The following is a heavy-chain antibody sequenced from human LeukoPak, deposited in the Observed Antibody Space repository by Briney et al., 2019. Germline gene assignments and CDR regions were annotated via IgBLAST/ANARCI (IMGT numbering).Heavy chain of an antibody. CDR2: IKQYGSEK. CDR1: GFRLSNYW. J-gene: IGHJ4*02. V-gene: IGHV3-7*05. CDR3: ARAAEISALDN. D-gene: IGHD6-13*01. Sequence: QPGGSLRLSCAASGFRLSNYWMTWVRQAPGKGLEWVATIKQYGSEKYYVASVKGRFTISRDNAKKSLFLQMDSLRGEDTAVYYCARAAEISALDNWGQGTLVTVSS.